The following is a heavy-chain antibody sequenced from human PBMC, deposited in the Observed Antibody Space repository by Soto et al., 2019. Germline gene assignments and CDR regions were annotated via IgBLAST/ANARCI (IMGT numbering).Heavy chain of an antibody. Sequence: ASVKVSCKASGYTFTSYAMHWVRQAPGQRLEWMGWINAGNGNTKYSQKFQGRVTMTRDTSASTAYMELRSLRSDDTAVYYCARDSGTYCGGDCYPNSFDYWGQGTLVTVSS. CDR2: INAGNGNT. CDR3: ARDSGTYCGGDCYPNSFDY. V-gene: IGHV1-3*01. J-gene: IGHJ4*02. D-gene: IGHD2-21*02. CDR1: GYTFTSYA.